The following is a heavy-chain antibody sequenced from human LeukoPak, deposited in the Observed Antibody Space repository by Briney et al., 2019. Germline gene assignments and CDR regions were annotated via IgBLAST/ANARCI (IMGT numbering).Heavy chain of an antibody. J-gene: IGHJ4*02. CDR2: LSHTGIT. V-gene: IGHV4-59*12. Sequence: SGTLSHTFSVSWGSLSIEVWSWILQPPGRGLGWIGYLSHTGITNYNPTLKSGVTISVDSSTTQFDPRLTPVSATDTALYYCVRAGAMTTHYFDDWGQGTLVTVSS. D-gene: IGHD2-2*01. CDR1: WGSLSIEV. CDR3: VRAGAMTTHYFDD.